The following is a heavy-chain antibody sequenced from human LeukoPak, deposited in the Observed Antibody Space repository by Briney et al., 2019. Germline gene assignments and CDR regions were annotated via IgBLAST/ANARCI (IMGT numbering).Heavy chain of an antibody. CDR2: IIPIFGTA. J-gene: IGHJ1*01. CDR3: ATGRGCGSDCYKYFQH. CDR1: GGTFSSYA. D-gene: IGHD2-21*01. V-gene: IGHV1-69*05. Sequence: SVKVSCKASGGTFSSYAISWVRQAPGQGLEWMGRIIPIFGTANYAQKFQGRVTITTDESTSTAYMELSSLRSEDTAVYYCATGRGCGSDCYKYFQHWGQGTLVTVSS.